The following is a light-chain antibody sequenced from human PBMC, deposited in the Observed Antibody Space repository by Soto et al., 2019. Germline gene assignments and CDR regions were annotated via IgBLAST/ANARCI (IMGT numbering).Light chain of an antibody. V-gene: IGKV3-11*01. Sequence: EIVLTQSPATLSLSPGERATLSCRASQSVSSYLAWYQQKPGQAPRLLIYDASNRATGIPARFSGSGSGTDVTLTISSREPEDVAVDYCQQRSNFFTFGPGTKVDSK. CDR3: QQRSNFFT. CDR2: DAS. CDR1: QSVSSY. J-gene: IGKJ3*01.